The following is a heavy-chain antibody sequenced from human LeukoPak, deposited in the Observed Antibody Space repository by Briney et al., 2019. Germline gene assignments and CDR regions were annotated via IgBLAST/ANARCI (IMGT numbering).Heavy chain of an antibody. CDR3: ARDASGYYDSSGYYASYYFDY. CDR2: ISSSSYI. D-gene: IGHD3-22*01. CDR1: GFTFSSYW. V-gene: IGHV3-21*01. J-gene: IGHJ4*02. Sequence: GGSLRLSCAASGFTFSSYWMSWVRQAPGKGLEWVSSISSSSYIYYADSVKGRFTISRDNAKNSLYLQMNSLRAEDTAVYYCARDASGYYDSSGYYASYYFDYWGQGTLVTVSS.